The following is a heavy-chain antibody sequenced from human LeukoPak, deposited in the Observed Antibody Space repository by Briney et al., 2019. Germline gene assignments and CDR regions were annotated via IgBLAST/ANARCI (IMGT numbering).Heavy chain of an antibody. Sequence: PGGSLRLSCAASGFTFSSYAMHWVRQAPGKGLEWVAVISYDGSNKYYADSVKGRSTISRDNSKNTLYLQMNSLRAEDTAVYYCARSVAAVVVIAIPREYAFDIWGQGTMVTVSS. CDR2: ISYDGSNK. V-gene: IGHV3-30-3*01. J-gene: IGHJ3*02. CDR3: ARSVAAVVVIAIPREYAFDI. D-gene: IGHD2-21*01. CDR1: GFTFSSYA.